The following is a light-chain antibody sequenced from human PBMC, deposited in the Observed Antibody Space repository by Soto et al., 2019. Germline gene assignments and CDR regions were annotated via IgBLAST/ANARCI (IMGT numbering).Light chain of an antibody. CDR1: SSDVGGYNY. J-gene: IGLJ2*01. V-gene: IGLV2-14*03. Sequence: QSALTQPASVSGSPGQSITISCTGTSSDVGGYNYVSWYQQHPGKVPKLMIYDVSNRPSGVSNRFSGSKSGNTASLTISGLQAEDAADYYCSSYTSSSAVVFGGGTKLTVL. CDR3: SSYTSSSAVV. CDR2: DVS.